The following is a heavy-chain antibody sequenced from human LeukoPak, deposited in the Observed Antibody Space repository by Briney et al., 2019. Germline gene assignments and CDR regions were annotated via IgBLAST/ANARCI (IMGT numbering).Heavy chain of an antibody. CDR3: VKGSGGFDI. V-gene: IGHV4-59*01. CDR2: IYYSGSS. CDR1: GASISTYY. D-gene: IGHD6-25*01. J-gene: IGHJ3*02. Sequence: SETLSLTCSVSGASISTYYWSWILQPSGKGLEWIGYIYYSGSSNYNPSLKSRVTISVDTSKNHFSLKLKSVTASDTAVYYCVKGSGGFDIWGQGTMVTVSS.